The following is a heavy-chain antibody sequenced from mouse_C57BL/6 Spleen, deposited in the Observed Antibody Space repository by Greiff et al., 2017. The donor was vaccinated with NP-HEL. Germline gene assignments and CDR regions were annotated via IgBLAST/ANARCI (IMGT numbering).Heavy chain of an antibody. CDR1: GFTFSDYG. CDR2: ISSGSSTI. D-gene: IGHD1-1*01. J-gene: IGHJ4*01. Sequence: DVHLVESGGGLVKPGGSLKLSCAASGFTFSDYGMHWVRQAPEKGLEWVAYISSGSSTIYYADTVKGRFTISRDNAKNTLFLQMTSLRSEDTAMYYCARPYYYGSSYDYYAMDYWGQGTSVTVSS. V-gene: IGHV5-17*01. CDR3: ARPYYYGSSYDYYAMDY.